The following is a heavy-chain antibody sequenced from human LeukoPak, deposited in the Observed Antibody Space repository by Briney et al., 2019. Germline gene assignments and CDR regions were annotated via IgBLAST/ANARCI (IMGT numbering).Heavy chain of an antibody. Sequence: SGGSLRLSCAASGFTFSSYIMNWVRQAPGKGLEWVSSISSSSSYIYYADSVKGRFTISRDNAKNSLYLQMNSLRAEDTAVYYCARDAGYSSSSYFDYWGQGTLVTVSS. D-gene: IGHD6-6*01. J-gene: IGHJ4*02. CDR3: ARDAGYSSSSYFDY. CDR2: ISSSSSYI. V-gene: IGHV3-21*01. CDR1: GFTFSSYI.